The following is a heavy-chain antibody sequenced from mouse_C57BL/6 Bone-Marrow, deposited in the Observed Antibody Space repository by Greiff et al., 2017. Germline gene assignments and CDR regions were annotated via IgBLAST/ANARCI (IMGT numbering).Heavy chain of an antibody. CDR3: AILRRWYFDV. Sequence: VQLKESGAELVRPGSSVKMSCKTSGYTFTSYGINWVKQRPGQGLEWIGYIYIGNGYTEYNAKFKGKATLTSDTASSTAYMQLSSLTSEDSAIYFCAILRRWYFDVWGTGTTVTVSS. J-gene: IGHJ1*03. CDR1: GYTFTSYG. D-gene: IGHD1-2*01. CDR2: IYIGNGYT. V-gene: IGHV1-58*01.